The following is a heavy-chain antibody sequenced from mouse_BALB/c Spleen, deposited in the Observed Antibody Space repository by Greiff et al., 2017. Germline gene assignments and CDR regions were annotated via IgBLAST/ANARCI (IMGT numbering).Heavy chain of an antibody. J-gene: IGHJ2*01. D-gene: IGHD1-2*01. CDR1: GFTFSDYY. CDR2: ISDGGSYT. CDR3: ARGTTAYFDY. V-gene: IGHV5-4*02. Sequence: DVQLQESGGGLVKPGGSLKLSCAASGFTFSDYYMYWVRQTPEKRLEWVATISDGGSYTYYPDSVKGRFTISRDNAKNNLYLQMSSLKSEDTAMYYCARGTTAYFDYWGQGTTLTVSS.